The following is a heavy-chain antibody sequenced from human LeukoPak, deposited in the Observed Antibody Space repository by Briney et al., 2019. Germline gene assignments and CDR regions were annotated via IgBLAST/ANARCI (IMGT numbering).Heavy chain of an antibody. CDR1: GFTFTAFY. D-gene: IGHD2-15*01. CDR3: VTSTGYFNTWGAFDI. J-gene: IGHJ3*02. CDR2: INLSSGGT. Sequence: ASVKVSCKASGFTFTAFYMHWVRQAPGQGLEWMAWINLSSGGTHYAQKFRGRVTMTRDSSISTAYMELTSLRSDDTAIYYCVTSTGYFNTWGAFDIWGQGTMVTVSS. V-gene: IGHV1-2*02.